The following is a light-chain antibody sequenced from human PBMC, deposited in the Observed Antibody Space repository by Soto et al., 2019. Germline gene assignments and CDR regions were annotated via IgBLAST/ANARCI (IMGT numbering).Light chain of an antibody. V-gene: IGLV2-14*01. CDR2: GVS. CDR1: SSDVGGYNY. CDR3: SSYTGSNAVV. Sequence: QSALTQPASVSGSPGQSITISCTGTSSDVGGYNYVSWYLQHPGKAPKLIIYGVSNRPSGVYNRFSGSKSGNTASLTISGLQAEDEADYYCSSYTGSNAVVFGGGTQLTV. J-gene: IGLJ2*01.